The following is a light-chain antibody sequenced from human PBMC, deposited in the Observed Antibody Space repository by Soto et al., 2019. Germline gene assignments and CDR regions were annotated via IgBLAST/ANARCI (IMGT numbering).Light chain of an antibody. CDR3: QQSFSAPLP. CDR1: QNIKKY. V-gene: IGKV1-39*01. J-gene: IGKJ4*01. CDR2: TAS. Sequence: DIQMTQSPSALSASVGDRVNITCRASQNIKKYLNWYRQKPGKAPDLLIYTASSLQVGFPSRFSGSGSGTDFSLTITSLQPEDSAIYFCQQSFSAPLPFGGGTKVEIK.